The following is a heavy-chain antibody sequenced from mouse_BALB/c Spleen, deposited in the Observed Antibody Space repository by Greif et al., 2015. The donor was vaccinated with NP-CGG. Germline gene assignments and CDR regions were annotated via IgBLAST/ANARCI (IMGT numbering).Heavy chain of an antibody. D-gene: IGHD1-1*01. CDR1: GFTFSSYW. Sequence: EVKLMESGGGLVQPGGSMKLSCVASGFTFSSYWMSWVRQSPEKGLEWVAEIRLKSDNYATHYAESVKGKFTISRDDSKSRRYLQMSSLRAEDTGIYYCITTVGSYAMDYWGQGTSVTVSS. CDR3: ITTVGSYAMDY. J-gene: IGHJ4*01. CDR2: IRLKSDNYAT. V-gene: IGHV6-6*02.